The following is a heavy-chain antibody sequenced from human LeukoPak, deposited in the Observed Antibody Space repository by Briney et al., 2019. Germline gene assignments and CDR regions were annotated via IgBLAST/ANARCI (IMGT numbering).Heavy chain of an antibody. D-gene: IGHD3-10*02. CDR3: AELGITMIGGV. CDR1: GFIFSSYG. V-gene: IGHV3-30*02. CDR2: IRYDGINK. J-gene: IGHJ6*04. Sequence: QPGGSLRLSCAASGFIFSSYGMHWVRQAPGKGLEWVTFIRYDGINKYYADSVKGRFTISRDNAKNSLYLQMNSLRAEDTAVYYCAELGITMIGGVWGKGTTVTISS.